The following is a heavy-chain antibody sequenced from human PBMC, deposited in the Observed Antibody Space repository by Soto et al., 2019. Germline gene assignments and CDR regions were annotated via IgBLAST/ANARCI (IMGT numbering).Heavy chain of an antibody. CDR3: ARDNDFWSGYYQY. Sequence: GGSLRLSCAASGFTFSSYWMSWVRQAPGKGLEWVANIKQDGSEKYYVDSVKGRFTISRDNAKNSLYLQMNSLRAEDTAVYYCARDNDFWSGYYQYWGQGTLVTVSS. CDR2: IKQDGSEK. CDR1: GFTFSSYW. V-gene: IGHV3-7*01. J-gene: IGHJ4*02. D-gene: IGHD3-3*01.